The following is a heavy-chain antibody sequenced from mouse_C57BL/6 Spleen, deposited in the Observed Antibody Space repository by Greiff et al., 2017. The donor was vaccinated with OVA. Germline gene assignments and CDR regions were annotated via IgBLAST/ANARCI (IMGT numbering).Heavy chain of an antibody. CDR3: TRHTTVGAPYAMDY. Sequence: QVQLKESGAELVRPGASVTLSCKASGYTFTDYEMHWVKQTPVHGLEWIGAIDPETGGTAYNQKFKGKAILTADKSSSTAYMELRSLTSEDSAVYYCTRHTTVGAPYAMDYWGQGTSVTVSS. V-gene: IGHV1-15*01. D-gene: IGHD1-1*01. CDR1: GYTFTDYE. J-gene: IGHJ4*01. CDR2: IDPETGGT.